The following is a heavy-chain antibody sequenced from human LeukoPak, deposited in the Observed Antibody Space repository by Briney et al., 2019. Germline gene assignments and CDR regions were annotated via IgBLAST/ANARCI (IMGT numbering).Heavy chain of an antibody. CDR2: TYYRSKWYN. CDR1: GDSVSSNSAA. J-gene: IGHJ4*02. Sequence: SRTLSLTCAISGDSVSSNSAAWNWIRQSPSRGLEWLGRTYYRSKWYNDYAVSVKSRITINPDTSKNQFSLQLNSVTPEDTAVYYCARESACSGGSCLYYFDYWGQGTLVTVSS. V-gene: IGHV6-1*01. CDR3: ARESACSGGSCLYYFDY. D-gene: IGHD2-15*01.